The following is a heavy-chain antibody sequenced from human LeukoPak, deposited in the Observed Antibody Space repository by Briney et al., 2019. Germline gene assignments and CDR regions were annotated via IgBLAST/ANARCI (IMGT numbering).Heavy chain of an antibody. D-gene: IGHD3-10*01. J-gene: IGHJ3*02. V-gene: IGHV3-7*03. CDR1: GFTFSTYW. CDR3: ARGDYYGSGSYYHDAFDI. CDR2: IKPDGSEK. Sequence: GGSLRLSCSASGFTFSTYWMSWVRQAPGKGLEWVANIKPDGSEKHYVDSVKGRLTIARDNAKNSLFLQMNSLRAEDTAVYYCARGDYYGSGSYYHDAFDIWGQGTMVTVSS.